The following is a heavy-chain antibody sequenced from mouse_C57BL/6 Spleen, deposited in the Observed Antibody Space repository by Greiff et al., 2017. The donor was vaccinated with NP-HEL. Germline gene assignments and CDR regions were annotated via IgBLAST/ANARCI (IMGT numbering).Heavy chain of an antibody. Sequence: DVMLVESGGGLVKPGGSLKLSCAASGFTFSDYGMHWVRQAPEKGLEWVAYISSGSSTIYYADTVKGRFTISRDNAKNTLFLQMTSLRSEDTAMYYCARLNGSSLHYYAMDYWGQGTSVTVSS. CDR2: ISSGSSTI. CDR3: ARLNGSSLHYYAMDY. D-gene: IGHD1-1*01. J-gene: IGHJ4*01. V-gene: IGHV5-17*01. CDR1: GFTFSDYG.